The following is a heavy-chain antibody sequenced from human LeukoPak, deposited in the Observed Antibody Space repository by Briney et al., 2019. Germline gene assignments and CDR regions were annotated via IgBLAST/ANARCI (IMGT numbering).Heavy chain of an antibody. CDR2: VSAANNP. CDR3: AMSVEMPPIPSFDY. V-gene: IGHV1-3*01. D-gene: IGHD5-24*01. J-gene: IGHJ4*02. CDR1: GYIFTPHH. Sequence: ASVKVSCKTSGYIFTPHHIHWMRQTPGQGLELLGWVSAANNPEYSQKFQGRVVITRDASATTSYLELNSLRSEDTAVYYCAMSVEMPPIPSFDYWGQGTLVTVSS.